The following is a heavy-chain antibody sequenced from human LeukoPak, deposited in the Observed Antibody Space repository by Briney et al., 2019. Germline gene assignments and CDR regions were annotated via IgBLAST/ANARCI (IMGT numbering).Heavy chain of an antibody. D-gene: IGHD6-19*01. CDR1: GASVSGSNYY. CDR3: AAGWYAPDY. J-gene: IGHJ4*02. CDR2: IYSSGST. Sequence: SETLSLTCAVSGASVSGSNYYWGWIRQPPGKGLEWIGNIYSSGSTYYNASLQSRVTISIDTSKNQFSLQVSSVTAADTAVYYCAAGWYAPDYWGQGTLATVSS. V-gene: IGHV4-39*07.